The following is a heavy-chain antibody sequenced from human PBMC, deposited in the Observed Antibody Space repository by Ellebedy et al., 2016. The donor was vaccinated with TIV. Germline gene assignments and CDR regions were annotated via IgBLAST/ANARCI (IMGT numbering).Heavy chain of an antibody. Sequence: SETLSLTXTVSGGSISYYYWTWIRQPPGKGLEWIGYILDSGRTDYNPSLKSRVTLSIDTPKKQFSLKLTSVTAADTAVYYCARDRMYYYDSSGSYQYYGMDVWGQGTTVTVSS. CDR3: ARDRMYYYDSSGSYQYYGMDV. J-gene: IGHJ6*02. CDR2: ILDSGRT. V-gene: IGHV4-59*01. CDR1: GGSISYYY. D-gene: IGHD3-22*01.